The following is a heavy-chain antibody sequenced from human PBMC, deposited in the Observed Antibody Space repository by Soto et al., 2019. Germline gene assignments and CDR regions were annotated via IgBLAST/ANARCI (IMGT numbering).Heavy chain of an antibody. V-gene: IGHV3-30*18. CDR1: GFTFSSYG. CDR2: ISYDGSNK. J-gene: IGHJ6*02. Sequence: QVQLVESGGGVVQPGRSLRLSCAASGFTFSSYGMHWVRQAPGKGLEWVAVISYDGSNKYYADSVKGRFTISRDNSKNTLYLQMNSLRAEDTAVYYCAKDLLDIVVVPAPRGGYSYGTSRAKYYYYYYGMDVWGQGTTVTVSS. D-gene: IGHD2-2*01. CDR3: AKDLLDIVVVPAPRGGYSYGTSRAKYYYYYYGMDV.